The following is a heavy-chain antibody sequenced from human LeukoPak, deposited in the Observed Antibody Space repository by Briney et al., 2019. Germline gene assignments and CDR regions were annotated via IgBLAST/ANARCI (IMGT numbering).Heavy chain of an antibody. CDR1: GYSFTSYW. CDR2: IYPGDSDT. V-gene: IGHV5-51*01. Sequence: GESLKISCKGSGYSFTSYWIGWVRQMPGKGLEWMGIIYPGDSDTRYSPSFQGQVTISADKSISTSYLQWSRLTASDTALYYCGRPDSSGWYWAYAFDIWGQGTMVSVSS. J-gene: IGHJ3*02. CDR3: GRPDSSGWYWAYAFDI. D-gene: IGHD6-19*01.